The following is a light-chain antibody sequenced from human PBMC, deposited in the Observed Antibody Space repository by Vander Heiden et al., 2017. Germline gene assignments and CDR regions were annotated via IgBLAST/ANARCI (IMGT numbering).Light chain of an antibody. CDR3: QQYGISPPWT. CDR1: QSISSNY. Sequence: EIVLTQSPGTLSLSPGERATISCRASQSISSNYLAWYQQKHGQAPRLLIHGASSRATGIPDRFSGSGSGTDFTLTISRLEPEDFAVYYCQQYGISPPWTFGQGTKVEIK. J-gene: IGKJ1*01. V-gene: IGKV3-20*01. CDR2: GAS.